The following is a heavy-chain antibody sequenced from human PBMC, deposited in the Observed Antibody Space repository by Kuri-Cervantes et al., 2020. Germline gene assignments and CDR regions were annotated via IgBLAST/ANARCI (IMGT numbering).Heavy chain of an antibody. CDR2: MNPNSGNT. CDR1: GYTFTSYD. CDR3: AREKRYGSSSWDY. J-gene: IGHJ4*02. Sequence: ASVKVSCKASGYTFTSYDINWVRQATGQGLEWMGWMNPNSGNTGYAQKLQGRVTMTTDTSTSTAYMELRSLRSDDTAVYYCAREKRYGSSSWDYWGQGTLVTVSS. V-gene: IGHV1-8*01. D-gene: IGHD3-10*01.